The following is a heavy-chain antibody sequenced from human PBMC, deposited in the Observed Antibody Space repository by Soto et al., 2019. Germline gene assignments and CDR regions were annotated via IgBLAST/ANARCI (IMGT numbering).Heavy chain of an antibody. Sequence: ASVKVSCKASGYTFTSYGISWVRQAPGQGLEWMGWISAYNGNTNYAQKLQGRVTMTTGTSTSTAYMELRSLRSDDTAVYYCARDGVPSYYYGSGAPGYYYYGMDVWGQGTTVTVSS. CDR3: ARDGVPSYYYGSGAPGYYYYGMDV. CDR1: GYTFTSYG. J-gene: IGHJ6*02. CDR2: ISAYNGNT. D-gene: IGHD3-10*01. V-gene: IGHV1-18*01.